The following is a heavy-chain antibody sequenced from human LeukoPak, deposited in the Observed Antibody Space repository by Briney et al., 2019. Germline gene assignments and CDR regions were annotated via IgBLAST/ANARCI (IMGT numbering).Heavy chain of an antibody. D-gene: IGHD6-13*01. V-gene: IGHV4-31*03. J-gene: IGHJ4*02. Sequence: SETLSLTCIVSGGSISSGGYYWSWIRQHPGKGLEWIGYIYYSGSTYYNPSLKSRVTISVDTSKNQFSLKLSSVTAADTAVYYCARRAAAGHFDYWGQGTLVTVSS. CDR3: ARRAAAGHFDY. CDR1: GGSISSGGYY. CDR2: IYYSGST.